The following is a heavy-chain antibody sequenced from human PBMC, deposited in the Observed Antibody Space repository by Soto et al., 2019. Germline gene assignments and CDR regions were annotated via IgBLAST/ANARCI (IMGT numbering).Heavy chain of an antibody. V-gene: IGHV1-18*01. D-gene: IGHD3-16*01. CDR3: ARDLEGVADY. Sequence: QVQLVQSGTEVKKPGASVKVSCKASGYTFTRYGISWVRQAPGQGLEWMGWISVYNGNTNYAQNLQGRVNMTTDTETSTAYMELRSLRSDDTAVYYCARDLEGVADYWGQGTLVTVSS. J-gene: IGHJ4*02. CDR2: ISVYNGNT. CDR1: GYTFTRYG.